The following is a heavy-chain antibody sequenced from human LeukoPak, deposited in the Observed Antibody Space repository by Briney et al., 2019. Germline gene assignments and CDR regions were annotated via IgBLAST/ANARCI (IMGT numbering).Heavy chain of an antibody. Sequence: PSETLSLTCTVSGGSISSYYWSWIRQPAGKGLEWIGRIYTSGSTNYNPSLKSRVTMSVDTTKNQFSLKLSSVTAADTAVYYCARANSSSWFDYYYYYMDVWGTGTTVTVSS. D-gene: IGHD6-13*01. V-gene: IGHV4-4*07. J-gene: IGHJ6*03. CDR3: ARANSSSWFDYYYYYMDV. CDR1: GGSISSYY. CDR2: IYTSGST.